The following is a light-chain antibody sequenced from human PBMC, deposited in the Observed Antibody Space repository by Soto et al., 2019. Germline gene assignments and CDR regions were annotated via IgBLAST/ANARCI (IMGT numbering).Light chain of an antibody. CDR2: GAS. J-gene: IGKJ1*01. CDR1: QSISDT. V-gene: IGKV3-15*01. Sequence: VLTPSPGTLSLSPVERATLSCRASQSISDTLAWYQQKPGQAPRLLIHGASTRAPGFPARFSGSGSGTDFTLTISSLQSEDFAVYYCQQYDNWPWTFGQGTKVDI. CDR3: QQYDNWPWT.